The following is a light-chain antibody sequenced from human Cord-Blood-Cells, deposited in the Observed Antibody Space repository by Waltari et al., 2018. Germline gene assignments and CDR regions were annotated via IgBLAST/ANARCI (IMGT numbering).Light chain of an antibody. CDR1: SSDVGGYNY. Sequence: QSALTQPASVSGSPGQSITISCTGTSSDVGGYNYVSWYQQHPGKDPKLMIYDVSNRPSGVSTRFSCSKSGNTASLTISGLQAEGEADYYGSSYTSSSTVVFGGGTKLTVL. CDR3: SSYTSSSTVV. V-gene: IGLV2-14*01. CDR2: DVS. J-gene: IGLJ2*01.